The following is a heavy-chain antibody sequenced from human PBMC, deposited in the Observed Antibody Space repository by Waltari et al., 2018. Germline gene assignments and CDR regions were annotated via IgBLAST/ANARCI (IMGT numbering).Heavy chain of an antibody. CDR1: GFTFSSYA. V-gene: IGHV3-30-3*01. CDR3: ARDQQVLAAPDY. CDR2: ISYDGSNK. D-gene: IGHD3-3*02. J-gene: IGHJ4*02. Sequence: QVQLVESGGGVVQPGRSLSLSCAASGFTFSSYAMHWVRQAPGKGLEWVAVISYDGSNKYYADSVKGRFTISRDNSKNTLYLQMNSLRAEDTAVYYCARDQQVLAAPDYWGQGTLVTVSS.